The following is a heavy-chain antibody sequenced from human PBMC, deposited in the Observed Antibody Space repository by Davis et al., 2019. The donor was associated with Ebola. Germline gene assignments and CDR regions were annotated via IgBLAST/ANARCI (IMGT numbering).Heavy chain of an antibody. Sequence: GGSLRLSCVASGFTFDDYSMHWVRQAPGKGLEWVSVIEKDGNKRYYADSVKGRFTISRDNNKNSLYLQMNSLTTEDTAFYYCAKEALGTPWVPFDYWGQGTLVTVSS. D-gene: IGHD2-15*01. CDR3: AKEALGTPWVPFDY. CDR1: GFTFDDYS. V-gene: IGHV3-43*01. J-gene: IGHJ4*02. CDR2: IEKDGNKR.